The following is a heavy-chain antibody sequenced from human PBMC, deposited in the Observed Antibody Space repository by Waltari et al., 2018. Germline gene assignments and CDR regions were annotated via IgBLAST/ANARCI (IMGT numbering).Heavy chain of an antibody. J-gene: IGHJ3*02. CDR2: IYSGGST. CDR3: AKTGIGLNAFDI. CDR1: GFTFTSYA. Sequence: EVQLLESGGGLVQPGGSLRLSCSASGFTFTSYAMGWVRQAPGKGLEWVSVIYSGGSTYYADSVKGRFTISRDNSKNTLYLQMNSLRAEDTAVYYCAKTGIGLNAFDIWGQGTMVTVSS. V-gene: IGHV3-23*03. D-gene: IGHD3-10*01.